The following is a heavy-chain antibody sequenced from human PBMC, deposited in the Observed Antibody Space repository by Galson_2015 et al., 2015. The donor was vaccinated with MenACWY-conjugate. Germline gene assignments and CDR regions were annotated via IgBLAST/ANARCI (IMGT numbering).Heavy chain of an antibody. CDR1: GGSISNYY. CDR2: IYYSGST. D-gene: IGHD1/OR15-1a*01. CDR3: ARENTKYYFDS. Sequence: LSLTCTVSGGSISNYYWSWIRQPPGKGLEWIGYIYYSGSTNYNPSLQSRVTMSVDTSKNHFSLKLSSVTAADTAVYYCARENTKYYFDSWGQGTLVTVSS. J-gene: IGHJ4*02. V-gene: IGHV4-59*08.